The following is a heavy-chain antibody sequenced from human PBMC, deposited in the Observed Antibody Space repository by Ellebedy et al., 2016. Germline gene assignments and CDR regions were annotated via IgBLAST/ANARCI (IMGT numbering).Heavy chain of an antibody. CDR2: IKSKTDGGTT. J-gene: IGHJ4*02. V-gene: IGHV3-15*07. CDR3: TTERSWLPLLIDY. CDR1: GFTFSNAW. Sequence: GESLKISCAASGFTFSNAWMNWVRQAPGKGLEWVGRIKSKTDGGTTGYAAPVKGRFTISRDDSKNTLYLQMNSLKTEDTAVYYCTTERSWLPLLIDYWGQGTLVTVSS. D-gene: IGHD5-24*01.